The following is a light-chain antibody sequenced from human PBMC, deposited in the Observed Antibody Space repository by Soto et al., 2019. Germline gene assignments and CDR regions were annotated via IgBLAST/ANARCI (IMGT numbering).Light chain of an antibody. CDR1: QSVSSSY. CDR3: QQYGSSPRT. J-gene: IGKJ1*01. V-gene: IGKV3-20*01. Sequence: EIVLTQSPVTLSSSPGERATLSCRASQSVSSSYLAWYQQKPGQAPRLLIYGASSRATGIPDRFSGNGSGTDFTLTISRLEPEDFAVYYCQQYGSSPRTFGQGTKV. CDR2: GAS.